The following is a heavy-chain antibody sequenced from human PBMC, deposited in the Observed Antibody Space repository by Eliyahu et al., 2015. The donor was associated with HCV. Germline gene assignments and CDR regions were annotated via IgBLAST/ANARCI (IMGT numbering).Heavy chain of an antibody. D-gene: IGHD3-10*01. V-gene: IGHV1-69*01. Sequence: QVQLVQSGAEVKKPGSSVKVSCKASGGTFSSYAISWVRQAPGQGLEWMGGITPIFGTANYAQKFQGRVTITADESTSTAYMELSSLRSEDTAVYYCARDRVASGNPKLLWFGELTDYWGQGTLVTVSS. CDR3: ARDRVASGNPKLLWFGELTDY. J-gene: IGHJ4*02. CDR1: GGTFSSYA. CDR2: ITPIFGTA.